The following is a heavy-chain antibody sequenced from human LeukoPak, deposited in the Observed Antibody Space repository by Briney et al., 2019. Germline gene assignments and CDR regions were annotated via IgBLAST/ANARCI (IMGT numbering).Heavy chain of an antibody. CDR3: ARQGNGDLYYFDY. CDR2: IYYSGST. V-gene: IGHV4-59*08. D-gene: IGHD4-17*01. J-gene: IGHJ4*02. Sequence: SETLSLTCTVSGGSISYYYWSWIRQPPGKGLEWIGYIYYSGSTKYNPSLKSQVTISVDTSKNQFSLKLSSVTAADTAMYYCARQGNGDLYYFDYWGQGTLVTVSS. CDR1: GGSISYYY.